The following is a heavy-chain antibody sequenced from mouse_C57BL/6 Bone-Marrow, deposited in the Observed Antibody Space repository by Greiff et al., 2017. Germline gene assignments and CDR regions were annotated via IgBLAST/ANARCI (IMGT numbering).Heavy chain of an antibody. CDR3: ARSGDGQRTVY. CDR2: ILPGSGST. CDR1: GYTFTGYW. J-gene: IGHJ3*01. V-gene: IGHV1-9*01. Sequence: VQLQQSGAELMKPGASVKLSCKATGYTFTGYWIEWVKQRPGHGLEWIGEILPGSGSTNYNEKFKGKATFTADTSSNTAYMHLSSLTAEAAAIYYGARSGDGQRTVYWGQGTLVTVSA. D-gene: IGHD2-3*01.